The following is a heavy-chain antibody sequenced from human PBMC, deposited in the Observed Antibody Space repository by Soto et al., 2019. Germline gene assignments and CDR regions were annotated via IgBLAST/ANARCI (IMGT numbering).Heavy chain of an antibody. Sequence: SETLSLTCTVSGGSISGYYWSWIRQPPGKGLEWIGNVYYSGGAKYNPSVKRRVSISVDTSKNQFSLNLSSVTAADTAVYYCTRDGDGRMTTNPYYYYGMDVWGPGITVTV. V-gene: IGHV4-59*01. D-gene: IGHD2-21*02. CDR1: GGSISGYY. CDR3: TRDGDGRMTTNPYYYYGMDV. J-gene: IGHJ6*02. CDR2: VYYSGGA.